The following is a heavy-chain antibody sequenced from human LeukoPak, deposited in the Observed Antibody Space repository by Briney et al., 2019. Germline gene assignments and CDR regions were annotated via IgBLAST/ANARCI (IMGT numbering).Heavy chain of an antibody. J-gene: IGHJ5*02. CDR2: ISKSGSS. CDR3: AKEGSGSYFNWFDP. CDR1: GDSISSYF. Sequence: SEALSLTCTVSGDSISSYFWSWIRQSPGKGLEWIGYISKSGSSNYNPSLRSRVNISVDTSKNQLSLNLSSVTAADTAVYYCAKEGSGSYFNWFDPWGQGTLVTVSS. D-gene: IGHD3-10*01. V-gene: IGHV4-59*01.